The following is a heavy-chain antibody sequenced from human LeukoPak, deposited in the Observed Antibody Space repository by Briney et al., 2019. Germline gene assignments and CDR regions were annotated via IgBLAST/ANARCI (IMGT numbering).Heavy chain of an antibody. CDR3: ARGGSGSDY. CDR2: IYYSGST. J-gene: IGHJ4*02. V-gene: IGHV4-39*01. D-gene: IGHD6-19*01. CDR1: GGSISSSSYY. Sequence: SETLSLTCTVSGGSISSSSYYWGWIRQPPGKGLEWIGSIYYSGSTYYNPSLKSRVTVSVDTSKNQFSLKLSSVTAADTAVYYCARGGSGSDYWGQGTLVTVSS.